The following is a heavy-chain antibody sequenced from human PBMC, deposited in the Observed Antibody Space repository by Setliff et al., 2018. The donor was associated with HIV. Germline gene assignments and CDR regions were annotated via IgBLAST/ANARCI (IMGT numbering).Heavy chain of an antibody. Sequence: SQTLSLTCDVSGYSINNIHYWGWIRQPPGKGLECLGNIYDGGTTYHNPSLKGCVTISIDTSKAQFSLKLISVTAADTAVYYCVRRDVSFLFGQFDSWGQGILVTVSS. V-gene: IGHV4-38-2*01. CDR3: VRRDVSFLFGQFDS. CDR2: IYDGGTT. CDR1: GYSINNIHY. D-gene: IGHD3-10*02. J-gene: IGHJ4*02.